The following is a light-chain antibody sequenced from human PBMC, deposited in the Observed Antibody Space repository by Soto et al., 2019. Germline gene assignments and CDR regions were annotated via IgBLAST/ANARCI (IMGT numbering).Light chain of an antibody. CDR3: QQRSGWPT. CDR1: QSVSSY. CDR2: DAS. J-gene: IGKJ1*01. V-gene: IGKV3-11*01. Sequence: EIVMTQSPVTLSLSPGERATLSCRASQSVSSYLAWYQQKPGQAPRLIVYDASKRAPGIPARFIGSGSGTDFTLTVTSLEPEDFALYYCQQRSGWPTFGQGTKVDIK.